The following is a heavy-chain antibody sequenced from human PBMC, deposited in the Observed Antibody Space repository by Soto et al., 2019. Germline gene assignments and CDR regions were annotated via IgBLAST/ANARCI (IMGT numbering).Heavy chain of an antibody. V-gene: IGHV4-39*01. CDR2: IYYSGST. D-gene: IGHD4-4*01. CDR3: ARLSVTTYYYYMDV. J-gene: IGHJ6*03. CDR1: GGSISSSSYC. Sequence: SETLSLTCTVFGGSISSSSYCWGWIRQPPGKGLEWIGSIYYSGSTYYNPSLKSRVTISVDTSKNQFSLKLSSVTAADTAVYYCARLSVTTYYYYMDVWGKGTTVTAP.